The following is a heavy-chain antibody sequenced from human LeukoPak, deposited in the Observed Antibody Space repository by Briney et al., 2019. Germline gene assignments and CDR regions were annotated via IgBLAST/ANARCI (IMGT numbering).Heavy chain of an antibody. J-gene: IGHJ4*02. CDR2: INGDGSDT. D-gene: IGHD3-10*01. V-gene: IGHV3-74*01. CDR1: GFTFKNYW. CDR3: AKGGHYNYGSFDY. Sequence: GGSLRLSCAASGFTFKNYWMHWVRQVPGKGLVWVSRINGDGSDTSYADSVKGRFTISRDNAKSTVYLHMNSLRAEDAAVYYCAKGGHYNYGSFDYWGQGTLVTVSS.